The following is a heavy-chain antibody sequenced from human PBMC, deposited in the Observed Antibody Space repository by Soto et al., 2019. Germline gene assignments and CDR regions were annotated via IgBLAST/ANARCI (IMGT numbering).Heavy chain of an antibody. CDR2: IYWDDDK. CDR1: GFSLSTSGVG. D-gene: IGHD6-19*01. Sequence: QITLKESGPTLVKPTQTLTLTCTFSGFSLSTSGVGVGWIRQPPGKALEWLALIYWDDDKRYSPSLKSRLTITKDTSKNQVVLTMTNMDPVDTATYYCAHSMFVGIAVAGTVGWFDPWGQGTLVTVSS. V-gene: IGHV2-5*02. CDR3: AHSMFVGIAVAGTVGWFDP. J-gene: IGHJ5*02.